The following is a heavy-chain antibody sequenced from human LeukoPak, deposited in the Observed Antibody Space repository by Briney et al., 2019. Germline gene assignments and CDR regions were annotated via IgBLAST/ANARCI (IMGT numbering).Heavy chain of an antibody. CDR1: GYTFTNYG. Sequence: ASVKVSCKASGYTFTNYGISWVRQAPGQGLEWMGWINPNSGGTNYAQKFQGRVTMTRDTSISTAYMELSRLRSDDTAVYYCARDAFLGYCSGGSCPFDYWGQGTLVTVSS. CDR3: ARDAFLGYCSGGSCPFDY. J-gene: IGHJ4*02. CDR2: INPNSGGT. D-gene: IGHD2-15*01. V-gene: IGHV1-2*02.